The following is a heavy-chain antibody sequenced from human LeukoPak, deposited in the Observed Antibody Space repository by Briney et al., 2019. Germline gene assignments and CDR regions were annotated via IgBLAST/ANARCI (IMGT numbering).Heavy chain of an antibody. D-gene: IGHD1-26*01. CDR2: INDRNTI. V-gene: IGHV3-69-1*01. Sequence: GGTLRLPCAASGFPFSTYYFNWVRQAPGKGLEWVAFINDRNTIYYADSVKGRFTISRDNSRNSLYLQMNILRDEDTAVYYCARDWWEVAYFDYWGQGTLVTVSS. J-gene: IGHJ4*02. CDR3: ARDWWEVAYFDY. CDR1: GFPFSTYY.